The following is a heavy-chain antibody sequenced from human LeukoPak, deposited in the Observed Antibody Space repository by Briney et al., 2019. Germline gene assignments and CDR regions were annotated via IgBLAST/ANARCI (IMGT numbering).Heavy chain of an antibody. CDR3: AKDLDYYDSSGYDY. CDR1: GFTFSGYA. J-gene: IGHJ4*02. D-gene: IGHD3-22*01. CDR2: ISGSGINT. Sequence: WGTLRLSCAASGFTFSGYAMSWVRQAPGKGLEWVSAISGSGINTYYTDSVKGRFTNSRNNSKSTLYLEMNSLRAEDTDVYYCAKDLDYYDSSGYDYWGQGTLVTVSS. V-gene: IGHV3-23*01.